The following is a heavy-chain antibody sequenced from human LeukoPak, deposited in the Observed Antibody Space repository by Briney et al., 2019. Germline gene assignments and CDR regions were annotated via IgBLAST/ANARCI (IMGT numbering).Heavy chain of an antibody. CDR2: INHSGST. D-gene: IGHD2-2*01. CDR1: GGSFSGYY. V-gene: IGHV4-34*01. Sequence: PSETLSLTCAVYGGSFSGYYWSWIRQPPGKGLEWIGEINHSGSTNYNPSLKSRVTISVDTSKNQFSLKLSSVTAAGTAVYYCARGCKTYIVVVPAPRSNWFDPWGQGTLVTVSS. CDR3: ARGCKTYIVVVPAPRSNWFDP. J-gene: IGHJ5*02.